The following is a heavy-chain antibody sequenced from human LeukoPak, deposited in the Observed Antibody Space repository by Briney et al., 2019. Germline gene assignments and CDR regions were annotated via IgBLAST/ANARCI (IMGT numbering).Heavy chain of an antibody. V-gene: IGHV3-7*01. Sequence: GGSLRLSCAAPGFTFSSYWMSWVRQAPGKGLEWVANIKQDGSEKYYVDSVKGRFTISRDNAKNSLYLQMNSLRAEDTAVYYCARPPGGYYWFDPWGQGTLVTVSS. D-gene: IGHD2-21*02. J-gene: IGHJ5*02. CDR2: IKQDGSEK. CDR3: ARPPGGYYWFDP. CDR1: GFTFSSYW.